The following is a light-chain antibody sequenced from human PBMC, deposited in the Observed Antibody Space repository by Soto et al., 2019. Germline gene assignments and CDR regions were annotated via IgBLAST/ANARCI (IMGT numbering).Light chain of an antibody. CDR1: RSILYSSNNKNY. Sequence: DIVMTQSPDSLAVSLGERATINCKSSRSILYSSNNKNYLAWYQQKPGQPPKLLIYWASTRESGVPDLFSGSGSGTDFTLTISSLQAEDVAVYYCQQYYTTPPFTYGPGTKVEIK. V-gene: IGKV4-1*01. CDR2: WAS. J-gene: IGKJ3*01. CDR3: QQYYTTPPFT.